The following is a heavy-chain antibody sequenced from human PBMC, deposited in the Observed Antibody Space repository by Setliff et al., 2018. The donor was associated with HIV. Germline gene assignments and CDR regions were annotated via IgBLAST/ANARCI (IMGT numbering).Heavy chain of an antibody. V-gene: IGHV1-69-2*01. CDR1: GYTFTDYY. D-gene: IGHD2-21*01. CDR2: VDPEDGET. J-gene: IGHJ3*02. CDR3: AAIVGDITAWEI. Sequence: ASVKVSCKVSGYTFTDYYMHWVQQAPGKGLEWMGLVDPEDGETIYAEKFQGRVTITADTSTDTAYMQLSSLRSEDTAVYYCAAIVGDITAWEIWGQGTMVTVSS.